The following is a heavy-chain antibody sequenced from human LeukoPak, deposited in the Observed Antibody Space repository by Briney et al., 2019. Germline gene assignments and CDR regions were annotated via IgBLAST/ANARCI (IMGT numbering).Heavy chain of an antibody. CDR1: GGSISSSNW. CDR3: ARAPAYGYIFTVDY. CDR2: IYHSGST. V-gene: IGHV4-4*02. J-gene: IGHJ4*02. Sequence: SETLSLTCAVSGGSISSSNWWSGVRQPPGKGLEWMGEIYHSGSTNYNPSLKSLVTISVDKSKNQFSLKLSSVTAANTAVYYCARAPAYGYIFTVDYWGQGTLVTVSS. D-gene: IGHD5-18*01.